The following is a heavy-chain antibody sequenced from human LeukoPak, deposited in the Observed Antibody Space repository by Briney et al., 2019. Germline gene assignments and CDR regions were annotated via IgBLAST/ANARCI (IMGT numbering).Heavy chain of an antibody. CDR3: ARSVATTYAGYYYYYMDV. D-gene: IGHD5-12*01. V-gene: IGHV4-4*07. CDR1: GDSISNYY. CDR2: IYTSGST. J-gene: IGHJ6*03. Sequence: SETLSLTCTVSGDSISNYYWSWIRQPAGKGLEWIGRIYTSGSTNYNPSLKSRVTMSVDTSKNQFSLKLSSVTAADTAVYYCARSVATTYAGYYYYYMDVWGKGTTVTVSS.